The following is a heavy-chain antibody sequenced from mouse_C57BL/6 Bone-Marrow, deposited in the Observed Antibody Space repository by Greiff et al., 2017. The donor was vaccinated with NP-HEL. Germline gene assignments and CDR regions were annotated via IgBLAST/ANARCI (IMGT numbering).Heavy chain of an antibody. J-gene: IGHJ1*03. CDR1: GYTFTEYT. V-gene: IGHV1-62-2*01. CDR3: ARHGDYFGSSYGYFDG. Sequence: VQLQQSGAELVKPGASVKLSCKASGYTFTEYTIHWVKQRPGQGLEWIGWFYPGSGSIKYNEKFKDKATLTADTSSSTVYMDLSRLTSQDSAVSFCARHGDYFGSSYGYFDGGGTGPTVTVSS. D-gene: IGHD1-1*01. CDR2: FYPGSGSI.